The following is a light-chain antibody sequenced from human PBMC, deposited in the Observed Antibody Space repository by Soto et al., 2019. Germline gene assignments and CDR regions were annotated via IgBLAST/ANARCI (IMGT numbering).Light chain of an antibody. CDR2: KAS. J-gene: IGKJ1*01. Sequence: DIHMTQSPSSLSASVGDRVTITCQASQNINSYLNWYQQKPGKAPNLLIYKASRLESGVPSRFSGSGSETEFTLTISGLQPGDSATYYCQQYNSYSPTFGQGTKVDI. V-gene: IGKV1-5*03. CDR1: QNINSY. CDR3: QQYNSYSPT.